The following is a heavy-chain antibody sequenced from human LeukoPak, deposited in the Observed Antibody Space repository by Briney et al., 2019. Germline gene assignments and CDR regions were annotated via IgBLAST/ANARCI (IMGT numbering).Heavy chain of an antibody. CDR3: ARGYSSGWYRGWFDP. CDR2: IHYNGNT. V-gene: IGHV4-59*01. D-gene: IGHD6-19*01. J-gene: IGHJ5*02. CDR1: GGSMSSYY. Sequence: PSETLSLTCTVSGGSMSSYYWNWIRQPPGKGLEWIGHIHYNGNTNYNPSLKSGVTTSVDTSKNQFSLKLSSVTAADTAAYYCARGYSSGWYRGWFDPWGQGTLVIVSS.